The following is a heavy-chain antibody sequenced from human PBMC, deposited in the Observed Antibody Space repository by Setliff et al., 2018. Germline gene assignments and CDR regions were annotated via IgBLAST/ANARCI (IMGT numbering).Heavy chain of an antibody. J-gene: IGHJ6*03. CDR3: ARGLEGEDYFYYMDV. CDR2: VFVDGSS. D-gene: IGHD2-21*01. CDR1: GDSISTYC. Sequence: TLSLTCTVSGDSISTYCWSWIRRPAGKGLEWIGRVFVDGSSNYNPSLKSRVTMSVDTSKNQFSLKLTSVTAADTAVYYCARGLEGEDYFYYMDVWGKGNTVTVSS. V-gene: IGHV4-4*07.